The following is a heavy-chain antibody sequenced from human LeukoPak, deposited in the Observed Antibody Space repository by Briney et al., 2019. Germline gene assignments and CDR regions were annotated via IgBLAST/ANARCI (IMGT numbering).Heavy chain of an antibody. D-gene: IGHD2-2*01. CDR2: IYYSGIT. CDR1: GGSISTYY. J-gene: IGHJ5*02. Sequence: SSETLSLTCTVSGGSISTYYWSWIRQPPGKGLEWIGYIYYSGITNYNPSLKSRATISVDTSKNQFSLNLSSVTAADTAVYYCARDSFGSTTFGRFDPWGQGTLVTVSS. V-gene: IGHV4-59*12. CDR3: ARDSFGSTTFGRFDP.